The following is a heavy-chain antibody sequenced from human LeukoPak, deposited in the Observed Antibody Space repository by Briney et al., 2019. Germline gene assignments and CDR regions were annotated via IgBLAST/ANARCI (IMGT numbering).Heavy chain of an antibody. Sequence: ASVKVSCKASGYTFTSYSINWVRRAPGQGLEWMGWISPSNGDTSYAQKVQDRVTMTTDASTTPAYMELRSLGSDDTAIYYCARDSGWELRHFFFDDWGQGTLVTVSS. V-gene: IGHV1-18*04. D-gene: IGHD1-26*01. CDR3: ARDSGWELRHFFFDD. CDR2: ISPSNGDT. CDR1: GYTFTSYS. J-gene: IGHJ4*02.